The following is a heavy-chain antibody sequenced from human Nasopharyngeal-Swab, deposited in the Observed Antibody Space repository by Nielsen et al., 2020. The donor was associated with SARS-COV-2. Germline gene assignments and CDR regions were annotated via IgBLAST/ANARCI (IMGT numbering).Heavy chain of an antibody. Sequence: GESLKISCAASGFTFGTYWMTWVRQAPGKGLEWVANIKQDGSEKYYVDSVKGRFTISRDNSKNTLYLQMNSLRAEDTAVYYCAKDTYYYDSSGYYSDLGYYFDYWGQGTLVTVSS. CDR2: IKQDGSEK. J-gene: IGHJ4*02. CDR3: AKDTYYYDSSGYYSDLGYYFDY. V-gene: IGHV3-7*01. CDR1: GFTFGTYW. D-gene: IGHD3-22*01.